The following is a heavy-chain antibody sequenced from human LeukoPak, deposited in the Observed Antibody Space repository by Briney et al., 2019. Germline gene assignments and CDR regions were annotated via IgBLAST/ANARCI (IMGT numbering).Heavy chain of an antibody. V-gene: IGHV4-59*01. CDR1: GGSISSYY. J-gene: IGHJ6*02. Sequence: PSETLSLTCTVSGGSISSYYWSWIRQPPGQGLGWIGYIYYSGSTNYNPSLKSRVTISVDTSKNQFSLKLSSVTAADTAVYYCARERMITFGGGYYGMDVWGQGTTVTVSS. CDR2: IYYSGST. CDR3: ARERMITFGGGYYGMDV. D-gene: IGHD3-16*01.